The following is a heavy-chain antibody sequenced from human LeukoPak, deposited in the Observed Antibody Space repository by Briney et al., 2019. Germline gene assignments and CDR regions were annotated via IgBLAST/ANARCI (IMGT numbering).Heavy chain of an antibody. V-gene: IGHV1-69*04. CDR1: GGTFSSYA. CDR3: ARAGNDSSGYHPFDY. J-gene: IGHJ4*02. CDR2: IIPILGIA. D-gene: IGHD3-22*01. Sequence: ASVKVSCKASGGTFSSYAISWVRQAPGQGLEWMGRIIPILGIANYAQKFQGRVTITADKSTSTAYMELSSLRSEDTAVYYCARAGNDSSGYHPFDYWGQGTLVTVSS.